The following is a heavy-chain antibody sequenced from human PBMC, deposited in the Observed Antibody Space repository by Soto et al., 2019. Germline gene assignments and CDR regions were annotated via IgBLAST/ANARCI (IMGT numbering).Heavy chain of an antibody. CDR1: GFSLGSYW. D-gene: IGHD2-8*01. Sequence: EAPLVESGGGLVQPGGSLRLSCEASGFSLGSYWMTWVRQAPGKGLEWVANIKKDGSRTSYLDSVRGRFTISRDNVGNSLSLQMDSLRAEDTGLYFCARDVSPGTSTLYLVAFDIWGQGTMVTVSS. CDR3: ARDVSPGTSTLYLVAFDI. V-gene: IGHV3-7*05. CDR2: IKKDGSRT. J-gene: IGHJ3*02.